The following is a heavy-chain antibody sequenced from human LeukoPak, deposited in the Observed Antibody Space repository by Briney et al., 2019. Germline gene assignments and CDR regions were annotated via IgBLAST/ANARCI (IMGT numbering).Heavy chain of an antibody. J-gene: IGHJ4*02. CDR1: GGSISSYY. CDR2: IYYSGST. V-gene: IGHV4-59*01. CDR3: ARSRGYSGYGLDY. D-gene: IGHD5-12*01. Sequence: SETLSLTCTVAGGSISSYYWSWIRQPPGKGLGWIGYIYYSGSTNYNPSLKSRVTISVDTSKNQFSLKLSSVTAADTAVYYCARSRGYSGYGLDYWGQGTLVTVSS.